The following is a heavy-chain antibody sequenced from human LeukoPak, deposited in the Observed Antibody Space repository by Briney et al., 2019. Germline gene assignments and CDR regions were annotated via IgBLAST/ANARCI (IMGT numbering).Heavy chain of an antibody. V-gene: IGHV1-46*02. CDR2: INPSGGNT. J-gene: IGHJ3*02. CDR3: ARIRDGYNDAYDI. D-gene: IGHD5-24*01. Sequence: ASVKVSCKASGYTFNGYYIYWVRQAPGQGLEWMGLINPSGGNTNYAQNFQGRVTMTRDTSASTVYMELSSLRSEDTAIYYCARIRDGYNDAYDIWGQGTVVTVPS. CDR1: GYTFNGYY.